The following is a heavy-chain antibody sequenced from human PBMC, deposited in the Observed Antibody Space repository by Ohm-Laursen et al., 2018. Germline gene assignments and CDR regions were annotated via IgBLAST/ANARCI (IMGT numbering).Heavy chain of an antibody. D-gene: IGHD3-9*01. CDR1: GGSISSGAYY. CDR3: ARDNYDILTENWFDP. V-gene: IGHV4-61*02. Sequence: TLSLTCPVSGGSISSGAYYWSWIRQPAGKGLERIGRIYTSGTTNYNPSLKSRVTMSLDTSKNQFSLKLSSVTAADTAVYYCARDNYDILTENWFDPWGRGTLVTVSS. CDR2: IYTSGTT. J-gene: IGHJ5*02.